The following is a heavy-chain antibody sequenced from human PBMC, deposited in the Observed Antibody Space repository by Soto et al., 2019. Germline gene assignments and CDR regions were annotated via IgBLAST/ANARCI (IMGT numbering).Heavy chain of an antibody. Sequence: QLQLQESGPGLVKPSETLSLTCTVSGGSISSSSYYWGWIRQPPGKGLEWIGSINYSGSTYYNPSLKIRVTIAVDTSKNPFSLRLSSVTAADAAVYYCARNLHYWGQGTLVTVSS. CDR1: GGSISSSSYY. CDR2: INYSGST. J-gene: IGHJ4*02. CDR3: ARNLHY. V-gene: IGHV4-39*01.